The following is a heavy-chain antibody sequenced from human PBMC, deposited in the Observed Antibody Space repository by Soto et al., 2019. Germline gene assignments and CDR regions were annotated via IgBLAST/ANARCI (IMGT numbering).Heavy chain of an antibody. CDR1: RFPFSTYA. Sequence: EVQLLESGGGLVQPGGSLRLSCAASRFPFSTYAMTWVRQAPGKGLEWVSAITRSGDYTQYVDSVKGRFTISRDNSKNTLYLQMISPRAADTAVYYCAKVGSFYEHYDHWYFDLWGRGTLVTVSS. CDR3: AKVGSFYEHYDHWYFDL. D-gene: IGHD3-22*01. V-gene: IGHV3-23*01. CDR2: ITRSGDYT. J-gene: IGHJ2*01.